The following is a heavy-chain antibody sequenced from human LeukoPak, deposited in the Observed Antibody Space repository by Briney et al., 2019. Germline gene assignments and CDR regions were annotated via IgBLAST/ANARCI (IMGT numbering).Heavy chain of an antibody. D-gene: IGHD2-2*01. V-gene: IGHV3-23*01. CDR3: ARGAMSEGVFDY. Sequence: GGSLRLSCAASGFTFSSYGMSWVRQAPGKGLEWVSTISGSGGSTFYADSVKGRFTISRDNSKNTLYLQMNSLRAEDTAVYYCARGAMSEGVFDYWGQGTLVTVSS. J-gene: IGHJ4*02. CDR2: ISGSGGST. CDR1: GFTFSSYG.